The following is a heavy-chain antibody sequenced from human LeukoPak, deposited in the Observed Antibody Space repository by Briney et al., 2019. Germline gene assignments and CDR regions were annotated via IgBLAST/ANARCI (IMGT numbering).Heavy chain of an antibody. D-gene: IGHD2-15*01. CDR1: GDSISSYY. Sequence: NSSETLSLTCTVSGDSISSYYWSWIRQPPGKGLEWIGYIYYSGNTDYNPSLKSRVTISVDTSKNQFSLQLSSVSAADTAVYYCARSILHSGGSCCWYYFDYWGQGALVTVSS. CDR3: ARSILHSGGSCCWYYFDY. V-gene: IGHV4-59*01. J-gene: IGHJ4*02. CDR2: IYYSGNT.